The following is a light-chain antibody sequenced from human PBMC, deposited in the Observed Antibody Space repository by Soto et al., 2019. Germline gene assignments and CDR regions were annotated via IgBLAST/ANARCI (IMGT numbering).Light chain of an antibody. J-gene: IGKJ5*01. CDR3: QQRNDWPRIT. CDR2: DAS. CDR1: RTIKTY. Sequence: IVLTQSPPTLSLSPGERATLSCRASRTIKTYLAWYQQKPGQAPRLLISDASNRATGVPARFSGSGSGTDFTLTINNLEPEDFAVYFCQQRNDWPRITFGQGTRLEIK. V-gene: IGKV3-11*01.